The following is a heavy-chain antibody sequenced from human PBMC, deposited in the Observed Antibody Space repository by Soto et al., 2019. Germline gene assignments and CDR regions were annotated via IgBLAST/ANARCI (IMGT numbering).Heavy chain of an antibody. CDR2: ISGSGGST. CDR3: ANSGDEYYFDY. Sequence: GGSLRLSCAASGFTFSSYAMSWVRQAPGKGLEWVSAISGSGGSTYYADSVKGRFTISRENSKNTLYLQMNSLRAEDTAVYYCANSGDEYYFDYWGQGTLVTVSS. V-gene: IGHV3-23*01. D-gene: IGHD5-12*01. J-gene: IGHJ4*02. CDR1: GFTFSSYA.